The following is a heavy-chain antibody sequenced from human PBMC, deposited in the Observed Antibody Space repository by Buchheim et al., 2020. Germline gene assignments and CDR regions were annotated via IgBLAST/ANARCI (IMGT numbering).Heavy chain of an antibody. CDR2: IYHSGST. CDR1: GYSISSGYY. CDR3: AREGSSGWYL. V-gene: IGHV4-38-2*02. Sequence: QVQLQESGPGLVKPSETLSLTCTVSGYSISSGYYWGWIRQPPGKGLEWIGSIYHSGSTYYNPSLKSRVTITVEKSKNQFSLKLSSVTAADTAVYYCAREGSSGWYLGGQGTL. D-gene: IGHD6-19*01. J-gene: IGHJ4*02.